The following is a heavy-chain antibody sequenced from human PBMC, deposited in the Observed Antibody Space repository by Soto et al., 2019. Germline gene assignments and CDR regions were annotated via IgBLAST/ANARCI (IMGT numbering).Heavy chain of an antibody. J-gene: IGHJ4*02. V-gene: IGHV3-23*01. CDR3: AKHKDFFRIRFLEW. CDR1: GFTFSSYA. Sequence: EVQLLESGGGLVQPGGSLRLSCAASGFTFSSYAMSWVRQAPGKGLEWVSAISGSGGSTYYADSVKGRFTISRDNSKNTLYLQMKSMRAEDTAVYYCAKHKDFFRIRFLEWWGQGTLVTVSS. CDR2: ISGSGGST. D-gene: IGHD3-3*01.